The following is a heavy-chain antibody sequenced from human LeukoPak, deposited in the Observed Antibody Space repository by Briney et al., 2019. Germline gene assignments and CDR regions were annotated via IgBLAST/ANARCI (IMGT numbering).Heavy chain of an antibody. D-gene: IGHD4-23*01. CDR3: ATARTTVGPVDY. CDR2: IIPIFGTA. J-gene: IGHJ4*02. V-gene: IGHV1-69*13. CDR1: GGTFSSYA. Sequence: GASVKVSCKASGGTFSSYAISWVRQAPGQGLEWMGGIIPIFGTANYAQKFQGRVTITADESTSTAYMELSSLRSEDTAVYYCATARTTVGPVDYWGQGTLVTVSS.